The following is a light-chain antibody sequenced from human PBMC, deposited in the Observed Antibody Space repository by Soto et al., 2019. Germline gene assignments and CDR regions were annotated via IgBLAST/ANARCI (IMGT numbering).Light chain of an antibody. J-gene: IGLJ3*02. CDR2: RNN. CDR1: SSNIGSNS. CDR3: AAWDDSLTGRV. Sequence: QSVLTQPPSASGTPGQRVTISCSGGSSNIGSNSVYWYQQLPGTAPKLLIDRNNQRPSGVPDRFSGSKSDTSASLAISGLRSEDEADYYCAAWDDSLTGRVFGGGTKVTVL. V-gene: IGLV1-47*01.